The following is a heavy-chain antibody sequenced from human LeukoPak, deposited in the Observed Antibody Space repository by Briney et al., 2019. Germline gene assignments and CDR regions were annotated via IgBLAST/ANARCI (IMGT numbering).Heavy chain of an antibody. V-gene: IGHV3-48*04. CDR2: INSSSGTI. CDR3: AKEGDNSGYRYFDD. J-gene: IGHJ4*02. D-gene: IGHD3-9*01. Sequence: PGGSLRLSCEASGFKLIGYSMNWVRQAPGKGLEWVSYINSSSGTIIYADYVKGRFTISRDNAKNSLYLQMNSLRAEDTAVYYCAKEGDNSGYRYFDDWGQGTLVTVSS. CDR1: GFKLIGYS.